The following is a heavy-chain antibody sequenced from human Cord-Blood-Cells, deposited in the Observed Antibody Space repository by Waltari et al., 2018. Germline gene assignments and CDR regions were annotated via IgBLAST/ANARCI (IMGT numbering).Heavy chain of an antibody. Sequence: QVQLVQSGAEVKKPGSSVKVSCKASGGTFSSYAISWVRQAPGQGLEWMGGIIPIFSTANYAQKFQSRVTITADESTSTAYMELSSLRSEDTAVYYCARSSGYSGSPHYNWFDPWGQGTLATVSS. CDR2: IIPIFSTA. CDR3: ARSSGYSGSPHYNWFDP. CDR1: GGTFSSYA. V-gene: IGHV1-69*01. J-gene: IGHJ5*02. D-gene: IGHD1-26*01.